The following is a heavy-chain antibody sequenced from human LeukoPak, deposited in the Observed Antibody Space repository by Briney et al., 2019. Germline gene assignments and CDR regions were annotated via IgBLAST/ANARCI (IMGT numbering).Heavy chain of an antibody. D-gene: IGHD6-19*01. CDR1: GYSFTSYW. Sequence: GESLKISCKGSGYSFTSYWIGWVRQMPGKGLEWMGIIYAGDSDTRYSPSFQGQVTFSVDTSISTAYLQWNSLKASDTAMYYCARRGAGGGWSYWGQGTLLTVSS. V-gene: IGHV5-51*01. J-gene: IGHJ4*02. CDR3: ARRGAGGGWSY. CDR2: IYAGDSDT.